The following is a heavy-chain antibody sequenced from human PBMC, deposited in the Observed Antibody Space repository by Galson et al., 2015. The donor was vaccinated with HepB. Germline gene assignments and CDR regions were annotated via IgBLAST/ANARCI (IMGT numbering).Heavy chain of an antibody. CDR1: GFTFSYYA. V-gene: IGHV3-23*01. D-gene: IGHD6-19*01. J-gene: IGHJ4*02. CDR2: ITPSGGNT. Sequence: SLRLSCAASGFTFSYYAMSWVRQAPGKGLEWISAITPSGGNTYSADSMKGRFTISRDNSRNTLFLQMNSLRADDTAIYFCAKVFPEKTDGWYRQALYYFDSWGQGTRVTVSS. CDR3: AKVFPEKTDGWYRQALYYFDS.